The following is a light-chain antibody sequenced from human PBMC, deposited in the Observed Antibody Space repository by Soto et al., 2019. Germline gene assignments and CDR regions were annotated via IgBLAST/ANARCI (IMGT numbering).Light chain of an antibody. CDR3: QQRSNWPRVT. Sequence: EIVLTQSPATLSLSPGERATLSCRASQSVSTFLAWYQQKPGQAPRLLISDASDRATGIPARFSGSGSGTDFTLTISSLEPEDFAVYYCQQRSNWPRVTFGQGTKVELK. V-gene: IGKV3-11*01. CDR2: DAS. J-gene: IGKJ2*01. CDR1: QSVSTF.